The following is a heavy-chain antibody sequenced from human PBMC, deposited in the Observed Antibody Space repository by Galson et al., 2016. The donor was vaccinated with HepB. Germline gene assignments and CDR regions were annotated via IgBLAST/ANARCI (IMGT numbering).Heavy chain of an antibody. V-gene: IGHV3-21*01. J-gene: IGHJ6*02. CDR2: ISSSSNCI. CDR1: GFTFGSNG. Sequence: SLRLSCAASGFTFGSNGMNWVRQAPGKGLEWVSSISSSSNCIYYADSVKGRFTISRDNAKNSLYPQMNSLRAEDTAVYFCARAGSGTSKYYYYYGMDVWGQGTTVTVSS. CDR3: ARAGSGTSKYYYYYGMDV. D-gene: IGHD3-10*01.